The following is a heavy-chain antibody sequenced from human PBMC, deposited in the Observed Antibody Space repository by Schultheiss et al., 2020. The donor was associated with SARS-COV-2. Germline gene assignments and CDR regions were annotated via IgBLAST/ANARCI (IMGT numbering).Heavy chain of an antibody. Sequence: GESLKISCAASGFTFSSYWMHWVRQAPGKGLEWVSAISGSGGSTYYADSVKGRFTISRDNSKNTLYLQMNSLRAEDTAVYYCARERAGGLRSTQTGHAFDIWGQGTMVTVSS. V-gene: IGHV3-23*01. J-gene: IGHJ3*02. CDR1: GFTFSSYW. D-gene: IGHD3-3*01. CDR3: ARERAGGLRSTQTGHAFDI. CDR2: ISGSGGST.